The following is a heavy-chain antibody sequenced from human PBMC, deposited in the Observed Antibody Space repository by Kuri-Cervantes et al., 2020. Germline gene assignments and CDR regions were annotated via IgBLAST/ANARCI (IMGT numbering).Heavy chain of an antibody. CDR2: IYYSGST. D-gene: IGHD5/OR15-5a*01. CDR3: ARGRAVYRYYYYYMDV. J-gene: IGHJ6*03. CDR1: GGSISSSSSY. V-gene: IGHV4-39*07. Sequence: SETLSLTCTVSGGSISSSSSYWGWIRQPPGKGLEWIGSIYYSGSTYYNPSLKSRVTISVDTSKNQFSLKLSSVTAADTAVYYCARGRAVYRYYYYYMDVWGKGTTVTVSS.